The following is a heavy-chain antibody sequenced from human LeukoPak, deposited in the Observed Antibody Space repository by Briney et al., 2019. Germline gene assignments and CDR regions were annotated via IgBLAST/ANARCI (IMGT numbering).Heavy chain of an antibody. J-gene: IGHJ6*03. Sequence: SETLSLTCAVYGGSFSGYYWSWIRQPPGKGLEWIGEINHSGSTNYNPSLKTRVTMSVDTSKNHFSLKLNSVTAADTAVFYCARSIVARPNYYYYLDVWGKGITVTVSS. V-gene: IGHV4-34*01. CDR2: INHSGST. CDR3: ARSIVARPNYYYYLDV. D-gene: IGHD6-6*01. CDR1: GGSFSGYY.